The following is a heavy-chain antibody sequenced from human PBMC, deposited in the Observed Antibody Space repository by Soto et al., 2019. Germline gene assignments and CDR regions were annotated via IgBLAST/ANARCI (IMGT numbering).Heavy chain of an antibody. V-gene: IGHV4-30-4*01. CDR3: ATMGTPATGLYFFDY. D-gene: IGHD2-15*01. J-gene: IGHJ4*02. Sequence: QVQLQESGPGLVKPSQTLSLTCTVSGGSISSGNYYWSWIRQPPGKGLEWIGFISYSGSTYYSTYLKSRVTISVDTSTSQFSLNLSFVTAADTAVYYCATMGTPATGLYFFDYWGQGSLVTVSS. CDR1: GGSISSGNYY. CDR2: ISYSGST.